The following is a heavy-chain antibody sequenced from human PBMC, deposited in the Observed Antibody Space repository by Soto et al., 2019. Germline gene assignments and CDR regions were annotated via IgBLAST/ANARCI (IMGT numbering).Heavy chain of an antibody. D-gene: IGHD2-21*02. J-gene: IGHJ4*02. CDR1: GGSISSGGYS. CDR3: ARGGYCGGDCPIDY. V-gene: IGHV4-30-2*01. Sequence: SETLSLTCAVSGGSISSGGYSWSWIRQPPGKGLEWIGYIYHSGSTYYNPSLKSRVTISVDRSKNQFSLKLSSVTAADTAVYYCARGGYCGGDCPIDYWGQGTLVPSPQ. CDR2: IYHSGST.